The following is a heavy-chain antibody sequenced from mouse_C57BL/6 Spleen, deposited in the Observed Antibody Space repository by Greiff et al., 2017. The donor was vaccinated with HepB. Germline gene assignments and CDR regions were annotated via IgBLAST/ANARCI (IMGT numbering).Heavy chain of an antibody. Sequence: EVQLQQSGPVLVKPGASVKMSCKASGYTFTDYYMNWVKQSHGKSLEWIGVINPYNGGTSYNQKFKGKATLTVDKSSSTAYMELNSLTSEDSAVYYCARRYDHDEWDFDVWGTGTTVTVAS. CDR2: INPYNGGT. CDR1: GYTFTDYY. D-gene: IGHD2-4*01. V-gene: IGHV1-19*01. CDR3: ARRYDHDEWDFDV. J-gene: IGHJ1*03.